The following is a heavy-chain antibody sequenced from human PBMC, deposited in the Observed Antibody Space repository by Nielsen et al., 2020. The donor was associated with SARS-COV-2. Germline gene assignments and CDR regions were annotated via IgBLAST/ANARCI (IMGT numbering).Heavy chain of an antibody. Sequence: PGKGLEWIGSIYYSGSTYYNPSLKSRVTISVDTSKNQFSLKLSSVTAADTAVYYCARGRGYGYGVDYWGQGTLVTVSS. V-gene: IGHV4-39*01. CDR3: ARGRGYGYGVDY. CDR2: IYYSGST. D-gene: IGHD5-18*01. J-gene: IGHJ4*02.